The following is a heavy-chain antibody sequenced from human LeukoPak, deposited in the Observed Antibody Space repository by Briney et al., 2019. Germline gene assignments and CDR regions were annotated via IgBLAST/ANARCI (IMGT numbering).Heavy chain of an antibody. Sequence: GGSLRLSCAASGFTFSGHSMTWLRQAPGKGLEWVSIIGGRDDRTYYADFVKGRFTISRDNSKNILYLQMNNLRAEDTAVYYCAKDPNPLYDLWSGYKWGQGTLVTVSS. V-gene: IGHV3-23*01. CDR1: GFTFSGHS. CDR3: AKDPNPLYDLWSGYK. CDR2: IGGRDDRT. D-gene: IGHD3-3*01. J-gene: IGHJ4*02.